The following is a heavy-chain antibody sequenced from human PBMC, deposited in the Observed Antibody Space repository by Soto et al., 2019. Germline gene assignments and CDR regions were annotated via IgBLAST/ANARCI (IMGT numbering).Heavy chain of an antibody. Sequence: SETLSLTCTVSGDSVTSVSDYWSWIRQPPGKGLEWIGYIYQSGTTYYNPSLKSRVTISINMSKNQFSLKLTSVTAADTAVYYCARDWYRDGYKGGYFDYWGQGTLVTVSS. CDR1: GDSVTSVSDY. CDR2: IYQSGTT. J-gene: IGHJ4*02. CDR3: ARDWYRDGYKGGYFDY. V-gene: IGHV4-61*01. D-gene: IGHD1-26*01.